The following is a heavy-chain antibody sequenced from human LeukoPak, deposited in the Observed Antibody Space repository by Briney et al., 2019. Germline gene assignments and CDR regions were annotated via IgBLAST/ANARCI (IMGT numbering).Heavy chain of an antibody. CDR1: GYTFTVNY. J-gene: IGHJ5*01. CDR3: ARGFGSSWFDS. Sequence: ASVKDSCKASGYTFTVNYMHWVRQAPGQGLQWRGWINPNNGATNYGQNFQGRVTMTRDTSISTAYMEVSRLRSDDTAVYYCARGFGSSWFDSWGQGTLVTVSS. CDR2: INPNNGAT. V-gene: IGHV1-2*02. D-gene: IGHD6-13*01.